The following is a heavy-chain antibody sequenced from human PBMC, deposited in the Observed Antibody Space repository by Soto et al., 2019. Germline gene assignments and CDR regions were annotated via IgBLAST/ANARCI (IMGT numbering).Heavy chain of an antibody. Sequence: GGSLRLSCGASGFTFSNYWMTWVRQAPGKGLEWVANINKDGSKQDYVDSVKGRFTISRDNAKNSLYLQMNSLRAEDTAVYYCSRDVVVVSGTSGFDDWGQGTLVTVSS. CDR3: SRDVVVVSGTSGFDD. D-gene: IGHD6-19*01. J-gene: IGHJ4*02. CDR1: GFTFSNYW. CDR2: INKDGSKQ. V-gene: IGHV3-7*05.